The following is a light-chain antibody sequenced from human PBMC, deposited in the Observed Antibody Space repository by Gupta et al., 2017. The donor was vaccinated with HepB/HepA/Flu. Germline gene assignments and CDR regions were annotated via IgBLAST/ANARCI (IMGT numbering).Light chain of an antibody. CDR2: RNN. J-gene: IGLJ2*01. V-gene: IGLV1-47*01. CDR3: AAWDDSLSAVV. Sequence: QSVLTQPPYASGTPGQRVTFSCSGSSSSFGGNYVYWYQQLPGTAPKLLIYRNNQRPSGVPDRFSGSKSGTSASLAISGLRSEDEADYYCAAWDDSLSAVVFGGGTKLTV. CDR1: SSSFGGNY.